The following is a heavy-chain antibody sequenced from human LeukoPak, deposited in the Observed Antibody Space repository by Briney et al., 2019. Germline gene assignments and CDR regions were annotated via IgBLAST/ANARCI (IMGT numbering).Heavy chain of an antibody. Sequence: PGGPLRLSCAASGFTFTNYAMHWVRQAPGKGLEGVAVISVDGSNKFYAGSVRGRCTISRDNSKKTMSLQMDSLRGEDTAVYYCARDPRTSSTSRNYFESWGQGTLVTVSS. J-gene: IGHJ4*02. CDR3: ARDPRTSSTSRNYFES. V-gene: IGHV3-30-3*01. CDR2: ISVDGSNK. D-gene: IGHD6-13*01. CDR1: GFTFTNYA.